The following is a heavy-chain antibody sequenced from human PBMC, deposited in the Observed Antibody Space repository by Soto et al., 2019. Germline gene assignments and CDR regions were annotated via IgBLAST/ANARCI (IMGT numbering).Heavy chain of an antibody. CDR1: GASIRSSSYY. V-gene: IGHV4-39*02. CDR3: ATAYEDNWFDP. J-gene: IGHJ5*02. CDR2: IYYSGST. D-gene: IGHD2-21*01. Sequence: PSETLSLTCTVSGASIRSSSYYSAWTRQPPGKGLEWIGSIYYSGSTYYNPSLKSRVTISVDTSKNHFSLKLSSVTAADTAVYYCATAYEDNWFDPWGQGTLVT.